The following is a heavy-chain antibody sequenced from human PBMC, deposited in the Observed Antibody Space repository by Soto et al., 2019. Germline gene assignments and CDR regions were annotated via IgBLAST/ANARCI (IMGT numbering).Heavy chain of an antibody. CDR2: IRYDGSNE. Sequence: GGSLRLSCAASGFSFGGYGMHWVRQAPGKGLEWVAVIRYDGSNEYYADSAKGRSTISRDNSKNTLYLQMNSLRAEDTAVYYCARDGVGATTYFGYFDYWGQGTLVTVSS. J-gene: IGHJ4*02. CDR1: GFSFGGYG. D-gene: IGHD1-26*01. V-gene: IGHV3-33*01. CDR3: ARDGVGATTYFGYFDY.